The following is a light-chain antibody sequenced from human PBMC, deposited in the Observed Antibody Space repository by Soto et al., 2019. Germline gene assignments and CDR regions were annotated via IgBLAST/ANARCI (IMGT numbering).Light chain of an antibody. CDR3: QHYDGYPQI. J-gene: IGKJ5*01. Sequence: DIPMTQSPSSLSASVGDRVTITCRASQGISTFLAWFQQKPGKAPKTLIYAASSFHSEVRSRFSGSGSGTDFTLTFSSLQPEDFATYYCQHYDGYPQIFGQGTRLEIK. V-gene: IGKV1-16*01. CDR2: AAS. CDR1: QGISTF.